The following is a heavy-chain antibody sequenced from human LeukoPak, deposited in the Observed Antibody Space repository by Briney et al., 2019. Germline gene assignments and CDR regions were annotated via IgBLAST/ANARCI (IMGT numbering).Heavy chain of an antibody. Sequence: VASVKVSCKASGYTFTSYGISWVRQAPGQGLEWMGWIIAYNGNTNYAQKLQGSVTMTTDTSPSTAYMELRSLRSDDTAVYYCARAIADLELVPFDYWGQGNLVSVSS. CDR2: IIAYNGNT. J-gene: IGHJ4*02. CDR1: GYTFTSYG. CDR3: ARAIADLELVPFDY. D-gene: IGHD6-13*01. V-gene: IGHV1-18*01.